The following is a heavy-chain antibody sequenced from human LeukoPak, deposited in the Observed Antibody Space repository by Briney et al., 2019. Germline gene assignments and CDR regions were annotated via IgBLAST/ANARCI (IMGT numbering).Heavy chain of an antibody. V-gene: IGHV3-23*01. Sequence: GGSLRLSCAASGFTFTNHAMTWARQAPGKGLEWVSGISGSGGNTYYADSVKGRFTISRDNAKNSLYLQMNSLRAEDTAVYYCARGGTYPGYWGQGTLVTVSS. CDR3: ARGGTYPGY. CDR1: GFTFTNHA. CDR2: ISGSGGNT. J-gene: IGHJ4*02. D-gene: IGHD3-16*01.